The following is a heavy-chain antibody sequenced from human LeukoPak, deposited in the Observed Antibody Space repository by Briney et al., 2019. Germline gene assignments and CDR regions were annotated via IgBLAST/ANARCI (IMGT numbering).Heavy chain of an antibody. J-gene: IGHJ4*02. CDR3: ARGFRYYGSGIDY. D-gene: IGHD3-10*01. V-gene: IGHV3-64*01. CDR2: ISTNRGST. CDR1: GFTFSEYS. Sequence: PGGSLRLSCAASGFTFSEYSMHWVRQAPGKGLEYVSAISTNRGSTYYANSVKGRFTISRDDPKNTLDLQMGSLRPEDMAVYYCARGFRYYGSGIDYWGQGTLVTVSS.